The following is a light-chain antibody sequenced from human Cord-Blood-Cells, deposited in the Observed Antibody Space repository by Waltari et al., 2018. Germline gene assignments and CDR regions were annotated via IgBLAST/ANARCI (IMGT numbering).Light chain of an antibody. J-gene: IGLJ1*01. CDR2: DVS. CDR3: CSYAGSYTFV. CDR1: ARTVGGITS. Sequence: ALPRLPPVPGPPDSPVPTPATGTARTVGGITSFPCYQQHPGKAPKLMIYDVSKRPSGVADRFSGSKSGNTASLTISGLQAEDEADYYCCSYAGSYTFVFGTGTKVTVL. V-gene: IGLV2-11*01.